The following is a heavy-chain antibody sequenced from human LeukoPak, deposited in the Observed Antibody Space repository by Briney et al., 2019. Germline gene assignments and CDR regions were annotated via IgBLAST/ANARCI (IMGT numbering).Heavy chain of an antibody. V-gene: IGHV3-33*06. Sequence: PGRSLRLSCAASGFTFSSYGMHWVRQAPGKGLEWVAVIWYDGSNKYYADSVKGRFTNSRDNSKNTLYLQMNSLRAEDTAVYYCAKYGLVGNSYLFDYWGQGTLVTVSS. J-gene: IGHJ4*02. CDR1: GFTFSSYG. CDR3: AKYGLVGNSYLFDY. CDR2: IWYDGSNK. D-gene: IGHD4-23*01.